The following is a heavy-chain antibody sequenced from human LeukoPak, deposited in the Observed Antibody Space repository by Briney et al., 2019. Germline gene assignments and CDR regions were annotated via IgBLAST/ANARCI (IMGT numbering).Heavy chain of an antibody. D-gene: IGHD3-10*01. V-gene: IGHV4-39*07. CDR2: IYYSGST. CDR1: GGSISSSRYY. J-gene: IGHJ4*02. CDR3: ARTKEDYYGSGSYSDY. Sequence: SETLSLTCTVSGGSISSSRYYWGRIRQPPGKGLEWIGSIYYSGSTNYNPSLKSRVTISVDTSKNQFSLKLSSVTAADTAVYYCARTKEDYYGSGSYSDYWGQGTLVTVSS.